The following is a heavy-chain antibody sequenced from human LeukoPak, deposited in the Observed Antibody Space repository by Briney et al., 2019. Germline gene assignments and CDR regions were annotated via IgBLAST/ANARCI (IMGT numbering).Heavy chain of an antibody. Sequence: PGGSLRLSCAASGFTFSSYAMHWVRQAPGKGLEWVAVISYDGSNKYYADSVKGRFTISRDNSKNTLYLQMNSLRAEDTAVYYCARDQMATIRLPANWFDPWGQGTLVTVSS. V-gene: IGHV3-30-3*01. J-gene: IGHJ5*02. CDR3: ARDQMATIRLPANWFDP. CDR2: ISYDGSNK. D-gene: IGHD5-12*01. CDR1: GFTFSSYA.